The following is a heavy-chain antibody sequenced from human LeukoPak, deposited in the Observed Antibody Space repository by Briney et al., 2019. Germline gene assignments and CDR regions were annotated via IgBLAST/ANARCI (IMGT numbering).Heavy chain of an antibody. J-gene: IGHJ6*02. Sequence: GGSLRLSCAAAGFNFSISWMSWVSQAPGKGLEWVANINQDGSEKYYVDSVKGRFTISRDNAKNSLSLHINSLRAEDTATYHCLFGMDVWGQGTTVTVSS. CDR3: LFGMDV. V-gene: IGHV3-7*01. CDR2: INQDGSEK. CDR1: GFNFSISW.